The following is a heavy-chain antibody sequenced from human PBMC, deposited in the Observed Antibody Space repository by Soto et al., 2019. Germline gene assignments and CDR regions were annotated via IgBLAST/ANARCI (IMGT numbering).Heavy chain of an antibody. CDR1: GFSFSNYN. J-gene: IGHJ4*02. CDR2: ISSSSSYI. V-gene: IGHV3-21*01. CDR3: ARSGYCSGSSCYSDY. Sequence: GGSLRLSCAASGFSFSNYNMNWVRQAPGKGLEWVSYISSSSSYIYYADPVKGRFTISRDNAKNSLYLQMNSLRAEDTALYYCARSGYCSGSSCYSDYWGLGXLVTVYS. D-gene: IGHD2-15*01.